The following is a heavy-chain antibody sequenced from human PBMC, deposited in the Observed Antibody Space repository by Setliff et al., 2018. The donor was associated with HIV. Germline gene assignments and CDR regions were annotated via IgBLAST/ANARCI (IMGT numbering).Heavy chain of an antibody. CDR2: IYYSGGT. CDR3: AGKIPRRNNYYYYGMDV. CDR1: GGSISSNNYY. V-gene: IGHV4-39*07. Sequence: PSETLSLTCTVSGGSISSNNYYWGWIRQPPGKGLEWIASIYYSGGTYYNPSLKSRVTISVDKSKNQFSLKVSSVTAADTAVYYCAGKIPRRNNYYYYGMDVWGQGTTVTVSS. J-gene: IGHJ6*02.